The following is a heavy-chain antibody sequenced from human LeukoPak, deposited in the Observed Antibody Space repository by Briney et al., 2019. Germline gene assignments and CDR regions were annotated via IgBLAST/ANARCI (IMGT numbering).Heavy chain of an antibody. J-gene: IGHJ5*02. Sequence: GGSLRLSCAASGFTFSSYGMHWVRQAPGKGLEWVAVIWYDGSNKYYADSVKGRFTISRDNSKNTLYLQVNSLRAEDTAVYYCAREKWLRFSDPWGQGTLVTVSS. V-gene: IGHV3-33*01. CDR1: GFTFSSYG. CDR2: IWYDGSNK. D-gene: IGHD5-12*01. CDR3: AREKWLRFSDP.